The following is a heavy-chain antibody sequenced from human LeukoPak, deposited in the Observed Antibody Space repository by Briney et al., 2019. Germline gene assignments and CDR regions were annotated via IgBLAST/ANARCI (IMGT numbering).Heavy chain of an antibody. V-gene: IGHV4-39*01. J-gene: IGHJ4*02. Sequence: ASETLSLTCTVSGGSITSNSNDCAWIRQPPGRGLEWIGSVSYGGSTYYSPSLESRVTISVDTSKNQFSLKLSSVTAADTAVYYCARQDLWFFDHWGQGTLVTVSS. D-gene: IGHD2-21*01. CDR3: ARQDLWFFDH. CDR1: GGSITSNSND. CDR2: VSYGGST.